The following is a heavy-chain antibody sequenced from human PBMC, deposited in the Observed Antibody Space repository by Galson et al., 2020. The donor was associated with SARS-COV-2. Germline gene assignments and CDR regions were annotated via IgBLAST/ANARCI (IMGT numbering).Heavy chain of an antibody. V-gene: IGHV3-15*07. Sequence: GGSLRLSCAASGFTFSNAWMNWVRQAPGKGLEWVGRIKSKTDGGTTDYAAPVKGRFTISRDDSKNTLYLQMNSLKTEDTAVYYCTTEPNSYCSGGSCRPFNYWGQGTLVTVSS. CDR2: IKSKTDGGTT. CDR3: TTEPNSYCSGGSCRPFNY. D-gene: IGHD2-15*01. J-gene: IGHJ4*02. CDR1: GFTFSNAW.